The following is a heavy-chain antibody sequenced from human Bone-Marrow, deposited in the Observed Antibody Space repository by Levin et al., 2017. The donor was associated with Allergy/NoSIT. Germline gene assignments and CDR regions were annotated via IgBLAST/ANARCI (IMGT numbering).Heavy chain of an antibody. V-gene: IGHV3-30*18. Sequence: GESLKISCAASGFSFGNFGMHWVRQRPGKGLEWLAVISYDTNLKYYADSAKGRFTISRDNSQKTLHLQMHNLRVEDAAVYYCAKDYKRYDYFWGGDRFPRRTKYYGMDVWGQGTTVTVSS. D-gene: IGHD3-16*02. CDR1: GFSFGNFG. J-gene: IGHJ6*02. CDR2: ISYDTNLK. CDR3: AKDYKRYDYFWGGDRFPRRTKYYGMDV.